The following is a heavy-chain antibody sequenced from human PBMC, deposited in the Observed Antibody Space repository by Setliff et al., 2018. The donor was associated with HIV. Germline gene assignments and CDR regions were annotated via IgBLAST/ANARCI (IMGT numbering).Heavy chain of an antibody. CDR1: GGSISSGNHY. J-gene: IGHJ6*02. D-gene: IGHD3-16*01. CDR3: AREIPFRGNANMWDYYAMDV. V-gene: IGHV4-61*09. Sequence: KPSETLSLTCTVSGGSISSGNHYWAWIRQPAGKRLEWIGHMHASGSTYYNPSLNSRASISVDTSNSQVSLRLTSVTAADTAVYYCAREIPFRGNANMWDYYAMDVWGQGITVTVSS. CDR2: MHASGST.